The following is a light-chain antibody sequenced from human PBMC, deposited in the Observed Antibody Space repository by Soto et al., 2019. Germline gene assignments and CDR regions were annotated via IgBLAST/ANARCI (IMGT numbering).Light chain of an antibody. J-gene: IGKJ1*01. CDR2: KAS. CDR1: QTISSW. Sequence: DIQMTQSPATLSVSVVDRVTITCRAGQTISSWLAWYQQKPGKAPKLLIYKASTLKSGVPSRFSGSGSGTEFTLTISSLQPDDFATYYCQHYNSYSEAFGQGTKVDIK. CDR3: QHYNSYSEA. V-gene: IGKV1-5*03.